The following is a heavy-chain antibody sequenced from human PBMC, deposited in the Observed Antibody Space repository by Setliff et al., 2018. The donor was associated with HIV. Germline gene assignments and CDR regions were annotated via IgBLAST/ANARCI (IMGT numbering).Heavy chain of an antibody. CDR1: GYTFTSYD. V-gene: IGHV1-18*01. CDR2: ISTNNDNT. J-gene: IGHJ4*02. CDR3: ARHASTWYYDTSGPHFDY. Sequence: ASVKVSCKASGYTFTSYDINWVRQAPGQGLEWMGWISTNNDNTNYAQKLQGRVTMTTDTSTSTAYMELRSLRSDDTAVYYCARHASTWYYDTSGPHFDYWGQGTLVTVSS. D-gene: IGHD3-22*01.